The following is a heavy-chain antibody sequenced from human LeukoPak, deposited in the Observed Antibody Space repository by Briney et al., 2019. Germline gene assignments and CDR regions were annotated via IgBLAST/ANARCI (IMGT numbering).Heavy chain of an antibody. Sequence: SETLSLTCTVSGGSVSSGSYYWSWIRQPPGKGLEWIGYSYYSGSTNYNPSLKSRVTISVDTSKNQFSLKLSSVTAADTAVYYCARGIRASYSSSSGFYFDYWGQGTLVTVSS. J-gene: IGHJ4*02. D-gene: IGHD6-6*01. CDR3: ARGIRASYSSSSGFYFDY. CDR1: GGSVSSGSYY. CDR2: SYYSGST. V-gene: IGHV4-61*01.